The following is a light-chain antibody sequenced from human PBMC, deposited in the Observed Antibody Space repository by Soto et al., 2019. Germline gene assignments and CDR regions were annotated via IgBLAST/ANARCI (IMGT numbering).Light chain of an antibody. V-gene: IGKV1-39*01. Sequence: DIQMTQSPSSLSASVGDRVTISCRAGQSINIFVNWYQQKPGKAPVLLIYAASSLQSGVPSRFSSSGSGTEFTLTISSLQPEDFATYYCQQSNITPWTFGRGTKIEIK. J-gene: IGKJ1*01. CDR1: QSINIF. CDR2: AAS. CDR3: QQSNITPWT.